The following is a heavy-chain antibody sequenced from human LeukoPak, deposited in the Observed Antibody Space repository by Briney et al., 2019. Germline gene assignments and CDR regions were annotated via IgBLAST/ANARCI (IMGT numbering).Heavy chain of an antibody. CDR2: TYSRSKWFN. V-gene: IGHV6-1*01. Sequence: KPSQTLSLTCAISGDSVSSKSASWNWIRQSPSRGLEWLGRTYSRSKWFNDYAVSVESRITINPDTSKNQFSLHLTSVTPDDTAVYYCARGTGSLDYWGQGTLVTVSS. J-gene: IGHJ4*02. D-gene: IGHD1-26*01. CDR1: GDSVSSKSAS. CDR3: ARGTGSLDY.